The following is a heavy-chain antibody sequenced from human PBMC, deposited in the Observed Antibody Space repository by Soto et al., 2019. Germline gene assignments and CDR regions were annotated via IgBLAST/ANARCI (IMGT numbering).Heavy chain of an antibody. CDR3: AKSPIGAVPAALSYYYYYMDV. J-gene: IGHJ6*03. V-gene: IGHV3-9*01. Sequence: GGSLRLSCAASGFTFDDYAMHWVRQAPGKGLEWVSGISWNSGSIGYADSVKGRFTISRDNAKNSLYLQMNSLRAEDTALYYCAKSPIGAVPAALSYYYYYMDVWGKGTTVTVSS. CDR2: ISWNSGSI. D-gene: IGHD2-2*01. CDR1: GFTFDDYA.